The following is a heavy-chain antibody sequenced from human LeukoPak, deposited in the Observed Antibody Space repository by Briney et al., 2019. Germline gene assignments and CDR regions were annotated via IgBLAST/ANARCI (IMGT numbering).Heavy chain of an antibody. CDR1: GGSISRYH. CDR3: ARTGIEQGYQLLRGRYYYYYAMDV. Sequence: SETLSLTCSLSGGSISRYHGRCIPDPAEKGVEWFGPIYHSGCINHNPSLESRLTVSVESCENQYFLKLTSVTAADTAVYYCARTGIEQGYQLLRGRYYYYYAMDVWGQGTTVTVSS. J-gene: IGHJ6*02. V-gene: IGHV4-4*07. CDR2: IYHSGCI. D-gene: IGHD2-2*01.